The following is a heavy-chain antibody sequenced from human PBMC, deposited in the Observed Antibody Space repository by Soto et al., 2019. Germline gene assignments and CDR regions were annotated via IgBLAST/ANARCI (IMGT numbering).Heavy chain of an antibody. D-gene: IGHD1-26*01. Sequence: EVQLVESGGGLVQPGGSLRLSCAASGFTVSSNYMSWVRQAPGKGLEWVSVIYSGGSTYYADSVKGRFTISRHNSKNTLYLQMNSLRAEDTDVYYCARGIRSGSYPLDYWGQGTLVTVSS. V-gene: IGHV3-53*04. CDR3: ARGIRSGSYPLDY. J-gene: IGHJ4*02. CDR2: IYSGGST. CDR1: GFTVSSNY.